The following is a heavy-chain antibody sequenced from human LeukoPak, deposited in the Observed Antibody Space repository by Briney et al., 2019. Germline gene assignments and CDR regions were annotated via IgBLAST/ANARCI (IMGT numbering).Heavy chain of an antibody. V-gene: IGHV1-46*01. CDR2: INPSGGST. CDR3: ARDRRPRGFSFDY. CDR1: GYTFTSYY. J-gene: IGHJ4*02. D-gene: IGHD3-10*01. Sequence: ASVKFSCKASGYTFTSYYMHWVRQAPGQGLEWIGIINPSGGSTSYAQKFQGRVTMTRDTSTSTVYMELSSLRSEDTAVYYCARDRRPRGFSFDYWGQGTLVTVSS.